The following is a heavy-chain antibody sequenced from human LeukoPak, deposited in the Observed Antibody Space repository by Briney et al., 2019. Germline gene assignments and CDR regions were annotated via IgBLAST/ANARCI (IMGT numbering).Heavy chain of an antibody. J-gene: IGHJ6*03. CDR2: LYTSGST. CDR3: ARDLSMEVTGYMDV. D-gene: IGHD4-23*01. V-gene: IGHV4-4*07. CDR1: GGSISSYY. Sequence: PSETLSLTCTVSGGSISSYYWSWIRQSAGKGLEWIGRLYTSGSTTYNPSLKSRVTMSVDTSKSQFSLKLSSVTAADTAVYYCARDLSMEVTGYMDVWGKGTTVTVSS.